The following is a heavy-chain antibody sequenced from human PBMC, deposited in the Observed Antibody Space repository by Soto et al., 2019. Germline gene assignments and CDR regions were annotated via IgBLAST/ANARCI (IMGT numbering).Heavy chain of an antibody. CDR2: FDPEDGET. Sequence: ASVKVSCKVSGYTLTELSMHWVRQAPGKGLEWMGGFDPEDGETIYAQKFQGRVTMTEDTSTDTAYMELSSLRSGDTAVYYCATDRRYCSSTSCYEAGYDAFDIWGQGTMVTVSS. D-gene: IGHD2-2*01. CDR3: ATDRRYCSSTSCYEAGYDAFDI. CDR1: GYTLTELS. J-gene: IGHJ3*02. V-gene: IGHV1-24*01.